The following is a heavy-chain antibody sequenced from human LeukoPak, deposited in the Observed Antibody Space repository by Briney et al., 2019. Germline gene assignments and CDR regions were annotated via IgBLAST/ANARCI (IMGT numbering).Heavy chain of an antibody. V-gene: IGHV4-39*01. J-gene: IGHJ4*02. D-gene: IGHD2-15*01. CDR3: ASGRGLFDY. CDR2: IYYSGST. CDR1: GGSISSSSYY. Sequence: SETLSLTCTVSGGSISSSSYYRGWIRQPPGKGLEWIGSIYYSGSTYYNPSLKSRVTISVDTSKNQFSLKLSSVTAADTAVYYCASGRGLFDYWGQGTLVTVSS.